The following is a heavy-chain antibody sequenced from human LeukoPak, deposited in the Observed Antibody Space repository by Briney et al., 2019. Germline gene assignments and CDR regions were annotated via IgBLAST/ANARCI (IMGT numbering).Heavy chain of an antibody. CDR2: IYPGDSDT. CDR1: RYSFTTFW. Sequence: HGESLKISCKGSRYSFTTFWIGWVRQMPGKGLEWMGIIYPGDSDTRYSPSFQGQVTISVDKSISTAYLQWSSLKASDTAMYYCARLHSSIWTGDYWGQGTLVTVSS. CDR3: ARLHSSIWTGDY. D-gene: IGHD2-2*01. J-gene: IGHJ4*02. V-gene: IGHV5-51*01.